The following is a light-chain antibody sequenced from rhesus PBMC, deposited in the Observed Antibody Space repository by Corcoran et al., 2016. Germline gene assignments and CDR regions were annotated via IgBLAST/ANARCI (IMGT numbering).Light chain of an antibody. CDR3: MQTLRSPWT. CDR1: PSLVSSDGKTS. J-gene: IGKJ1*01. Sequence: DIVLTQTPRSLPVTLGEPASISCRSSPSLVSSDGKTSLSWYLQKPGQSPQVRMYLLSKRASVVPDKFSGRWSGTDFTLKSSVVEAEDVGVYYCMQTLRSPWTFGQGTKVEIK. V-gene: IGKV2-82*02. CDR2: LLS.